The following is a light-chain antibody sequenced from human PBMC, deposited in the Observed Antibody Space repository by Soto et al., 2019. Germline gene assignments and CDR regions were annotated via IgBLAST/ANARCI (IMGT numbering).Light chain of an antibody. Sequence: QLVLTQPPSASGTPGQRVTISCSGSSSNIGINYVYWYQQLPGTAPKLLIYRNNQRPSGVPDRISGSKSGTSASLAISGLRSEDEADYYCAAWDDSLSGRVFGGGTKLTVL. CDR3: AAWDDSLSGRV. V-gene: IGLV1-47*01. CDR1: SSNIGINY. J-gene: IGLJ2*01. CDR2: RNN.